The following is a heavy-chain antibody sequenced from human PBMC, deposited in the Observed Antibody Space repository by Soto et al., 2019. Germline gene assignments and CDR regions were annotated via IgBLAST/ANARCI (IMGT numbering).Heavy chain of an antibody. CDR1: GFTFSSYA. Sequence: GGSLRLSCAASGFTFSSYAMSWVRQAPGKGLEWVSAISGSGGSTYYADSVKGRFTSSIDNSKNTLYLQMHSLRAEDTAVYYCXKLPVLRFLQWLLWFDYWGQGTLVTVSS. CDR2: ISGSGGST. CDR3: XKLPVLRFLQWLLWFDY. V-gene: IGHV3-23*01. J-gene: IGHJ4*02. D-gene: IGHD3-3*01.